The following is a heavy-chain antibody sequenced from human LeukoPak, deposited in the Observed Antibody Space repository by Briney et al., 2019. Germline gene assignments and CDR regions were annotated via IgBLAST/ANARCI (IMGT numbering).Heavy chain of an antibody. V-gene: IGHV1-2*06. CDR1: GYTFTGYY. CDR2: INPNSGGT. D-gene: IGHD3-22*01. Sequence: GASVKVSCKASGYTFTGYYMHWLRQAPGQGLEWMGRINPNSGGTNYAQKFQGKVTMTRDTSISTAYMELSRLRSDDTAVYYCASSHYYDSSGYYLAYYFDYWGQGTLVTVSS. J-gene: IGHJ4*02. CDR3: ASSHYYDSSGYYLAYYFDY.